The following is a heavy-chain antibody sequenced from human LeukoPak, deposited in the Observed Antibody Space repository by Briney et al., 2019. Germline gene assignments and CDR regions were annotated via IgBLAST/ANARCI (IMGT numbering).Heavy chain of an antibody. J-gene: IGHJ4*02. Sequence: ASVKVSCKASGYTFTGYYMHWVRQAPGQGLEWMGWINPNSGGTNYAQKFQGWVTMTRDTSISTAYMELSRLRSEDTAVYYCATGPMGSWYFDYWGQGTLVTVSS. V-gene: IGHV1-2*04. CDR3: ATGPMGSWYFDY. CDR1: GYTFTGYY. CDR2: INPNSGGT. D-gene: IGHD2-8*01.